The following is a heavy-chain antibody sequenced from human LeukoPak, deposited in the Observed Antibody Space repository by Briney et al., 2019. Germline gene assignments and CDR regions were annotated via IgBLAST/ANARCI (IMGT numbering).Heavy chain of an antibody. CDR2: INHSGST. J-gene: IGHJ4*02. D-gene: IGHD3-3*01. Sequence: PSETLSLTCAVYGGSFSGYYWSWIRQPPGKGVEWIGEINHSGSTNYNPSLKSRVTISVDTSKNQFSLKLSSVTAADTAVYYCARGGYDFWSGYPLDYWGQGTLVTVSS. CDR3: ARGGYDFWSGYPLDY. V-gene: IGHV4-34*01. CDR1: GGSFSGYY.